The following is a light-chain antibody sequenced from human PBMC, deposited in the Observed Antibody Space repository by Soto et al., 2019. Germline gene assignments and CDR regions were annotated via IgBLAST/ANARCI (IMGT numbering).Light chain of an antibody. J-gene: IGKJ1*01. CDR3: QQYNYYST. CDR2: DVS. V-gene: IGKV1-5*01. CDR1: HSLNGR. Sequence: DIQMTQSPSTLSSSIGDRVTITCRASHSLNGRLAWYRQRPGHAPDLLSYDVSTLETGVPSRFRGTGSETEFTLTISGLQPDYFATDYCQQYNYYSTFGPGNTVEIK.